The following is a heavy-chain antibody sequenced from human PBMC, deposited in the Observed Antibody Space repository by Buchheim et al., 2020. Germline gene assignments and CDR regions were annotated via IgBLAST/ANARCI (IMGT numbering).Heavy chain of an antibody. CDR2: INPSGCST. V-gene: IGHV1-46*01. CDR3: AGGRPRTTGSNWFDP. Sequence: QVQLVQSGAEVKKPGASVKVSCKASGYTFTSYYMHWVRQAPGQGLEWMGIINPSGCSTSYAQKFQGRVTMTRDTFTSTVHMELSSLRSEGTAVYYCAGGRPRTTGSNWFDPWGQGTL. D-gene: IGHD4-17*01. CDR1: GYTFTSYY. J-gene: IGHJ5*02.